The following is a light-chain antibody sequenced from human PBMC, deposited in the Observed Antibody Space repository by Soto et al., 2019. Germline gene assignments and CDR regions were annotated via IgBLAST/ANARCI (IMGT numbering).Light chain of an antibody. V-gene: IGKV3-11*01. Sequence: EFVLTKSPAPLSLSPGERATLSCRASQSVSPYLAWYRQNPGLAPRLLIYDTSNRATGIPARFSGSGSGTDFTLTISSLEPEDFAVYYCQQRSTWPLITFGQGTRLEI. CDR1: QSVSPY. CDR2: DTS. J-gene: IGKJ5*01. CDR3: QQRSTWPLIT.